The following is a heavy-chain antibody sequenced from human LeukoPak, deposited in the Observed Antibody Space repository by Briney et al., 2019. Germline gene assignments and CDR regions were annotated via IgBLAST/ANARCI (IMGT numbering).Heavy chain of an antibody. Sequence: SETLSLTCAVYGGSLSGYYWSWIRQPPGKGLEWIGETNHSGNTNYNPSLKSRVTISVDTSKNHFYLKLSSVTAADTAVYYCARQGSGSSYYYYTFPYWGQGTLVTVSS. CDR3: ARQGSGSSYYYYTFPY. V-gene: IGHV4-34*01. J-gene: IGHJ4*02. CDR2: TNHSGNT. CDR1: GGSLSGYY. D-gene: IGHD1-26*01.